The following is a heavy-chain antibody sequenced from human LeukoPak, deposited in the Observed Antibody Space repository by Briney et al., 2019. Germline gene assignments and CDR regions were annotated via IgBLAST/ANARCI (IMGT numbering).Heavy chain of an antibody. J-gene: IGHJ4*02. CDR2: ISSSSSYI. V-gene: IGHV3-21*01. CDR3: ARVGYNYDILTGYGSEYYFDY. D-gene: IGHD3-9*01. CDR1: GFTFSNAW. Sequence: GGSLKLSCAASGFTFSNAWMSWVRQAPGKGLEWVSSISSSSSYIYYADSVKGRFTISRDNAKNSLYLQMNSLRAEDTAVYYCARVGYNYDILTGYGSEYYFDYWGQGTLVTVSS.